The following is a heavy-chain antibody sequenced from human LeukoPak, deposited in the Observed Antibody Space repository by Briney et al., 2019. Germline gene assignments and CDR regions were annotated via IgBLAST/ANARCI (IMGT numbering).Heavy chain of an antibody. J-gene: IGHJ4*02. CDR1: GGSVSSYY. CDR2: IYYSGST. CDR3: ARGYSGSYGRFDY. D-gene: IGHD1-26*01. Sequence: PSETLSLTCTVSGGSVSSYYWSWIRQPPGKGLEWIGYIYYSGSTNYNPSLKSRVTISVDTSKNQFSLKLSSVTAADTAVYYCARGYSGSYGRFDYWGQGTLVTVSS. V-gene: IGHV4-59*02.